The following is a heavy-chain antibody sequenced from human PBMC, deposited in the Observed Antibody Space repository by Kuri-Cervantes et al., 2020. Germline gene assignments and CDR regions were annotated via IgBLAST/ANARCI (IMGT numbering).Heavy chain of an antibody. Sequence: GESLKISCAASGFTFSGSAMHWVRQASGKGLEWVGRIRSKANSYATAYAASVKGRFTISRDDSKNTAYLQVNSLRAEDTAVYYCARDSLDTTPPDFDYWGQGTLVTVSS. CDR1: GFTFSGSA. J-gene: IGHJ4*02. CDR3: ARDSLDTTPPDFDY. D-gene: IGHD1-1*01. V-gene: IGHV3-73*01. CDR2: IRSKANSYAT.